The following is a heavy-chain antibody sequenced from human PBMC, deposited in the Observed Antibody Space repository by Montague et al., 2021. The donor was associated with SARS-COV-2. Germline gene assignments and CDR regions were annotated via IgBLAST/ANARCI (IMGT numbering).Heavy chain of an antibody. Sequence: SETLSLTCAVSGEFMTRSWWTWVRQPPGQRLQWIGEIFHDGTSRSNYXWALKSRVTISIDTSKNQFFLRLSSVTAADTALYFCTRARSKAIDYWGQGALVTVSS. CDR3: TRARSKAIDY. J-gene: IGHJ4*02. CDR1: GEFMTRSW. CDR2: IFHDGTS. D-gene: IGHD2/OR15-2a*01. V-gene: IGHV4-4*02.